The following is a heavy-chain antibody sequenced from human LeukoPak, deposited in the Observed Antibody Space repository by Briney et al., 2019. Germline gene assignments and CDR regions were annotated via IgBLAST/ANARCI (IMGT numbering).Heavy chain of an antibody. J-gene: IGHJ4*02. CDR1: GGSISSGGYS. CDR3: ARVQYCGGDCYPYYFDY. D-gene: IGHD2-21*02. V-gene: IGHV4-30-2*01. Sequence: PSETLSLTCAVSGGSISSGGYSWSWIRQPPGKGLEWIGYIYHSGSTYYNPSLKSRITISVDRSKNQSSLKLSSVTAADTAVYYCARVQYCGGDCYPYYFDYWGQGTLVTVSS. CDR2: IYHSGST.